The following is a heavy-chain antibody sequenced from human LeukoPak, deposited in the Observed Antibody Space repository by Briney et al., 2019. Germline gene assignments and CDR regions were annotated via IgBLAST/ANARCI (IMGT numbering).Heavy chain of an antibody. J-gene: IGHJ4*02. CDR1: GYTFTSYG. V-gene: IGHV1-18*01. Sequence: ASMKVSCKASGYTFTSYGISWVRQAPGQGLEWMGWISAYNGNTNYAQKFQGRVTMTRDTSISTAYMELSRLRSDDTAVYYCARDWDYYDSSGYSLDYWGQGTLVTVSS. CDR3: ARDWDYYDSSGYSLDY. CDR2: ISAYNGNT. D-gene: IGHD3-22*01.